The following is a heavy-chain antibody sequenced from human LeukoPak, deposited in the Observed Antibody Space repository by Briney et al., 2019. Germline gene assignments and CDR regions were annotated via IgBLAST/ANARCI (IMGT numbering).Heavy chain of an antibody. CDR1: GGTFSSYA. V-gene: IGHV1-69*13. D-gene: IGHD2-15*01. J-gene: IGHJ4*02. CDR2: IIPIFGTA. CDR3: ARGGCSGGSCYSRFRFDY. Sequence: GASVKVSCKASGGTFSSYAISWVRQAPGQGLEWMGGIIPIFGTANYAQKFQGRVTITADGSTSTAYMELSSLRSEDTAVYYCARGGCSGGSCYSRFRFDYWGQGTLVTVSS.